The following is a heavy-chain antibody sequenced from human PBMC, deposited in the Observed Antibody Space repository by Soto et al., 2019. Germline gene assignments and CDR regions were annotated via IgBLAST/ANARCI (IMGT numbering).Heavy chain of an antibody. V-gene: IGHV3-15*07. J-gene: IGHJ4*02. CDR2: IKTKTQGETT. D-gene: IGHD1-26*01. CDR1: GFTISSAW. CDR3: TTGSVGGY. Sequence: EVQLVESGGGLVKPGESLRLSCAVSGFTISSAWMNWVRQAPGKGLEWVGRIKTKTQGETTDYAAPVKGRFTISRDDSENTLSLQMNSLKIEDTAVYYCTTGSVGGYWAQGTLVTVSS.